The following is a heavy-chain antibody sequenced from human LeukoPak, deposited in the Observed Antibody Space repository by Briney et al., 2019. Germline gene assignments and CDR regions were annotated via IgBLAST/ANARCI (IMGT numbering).Heavy chain of an antibody. V-gene: IGHV4-38-2*02. J-gene: IGHJ4*02. CDR3: ARSVDGVTTYLDY. D-gene: IGHD4-17*01. CDR1: GYSISSGYY. Sequence: SETLSLTCTVSGYSISSGYYWGWIRQPPGKGLEWIGSIYHSGSTYYNPSLKSRVTISVDTSKNQFSLKLSSVTAADTAVYYCARSVDGVTTYLDYWGQGTLVTVSS. CDR2: IYHSGST.